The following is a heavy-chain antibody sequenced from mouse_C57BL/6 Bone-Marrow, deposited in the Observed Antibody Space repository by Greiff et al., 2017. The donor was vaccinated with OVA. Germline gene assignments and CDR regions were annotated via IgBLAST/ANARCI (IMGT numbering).Heavy chain of an antibody. D-gene: IGHD2-3*01. Sequence: VQLQQPGAELVKPGASVKLSCKASGYTFTSYWMHWVKQRPGRGLEWIGRIDPNSGGTKYNEKFKSKATLTVDKPSSTAYMQLSSLTSEDSAVYYYAIYGSYDGYYGRKLDAMDYWGQGTSVTVSS. J-gene: IGHJ4*01. CDR3: AIYGSYDGYYGRKLDAMDY. CDR2: IDPNSGGT. CDR1: GYTFTSYW. V-gene: IGHV1-72*01.